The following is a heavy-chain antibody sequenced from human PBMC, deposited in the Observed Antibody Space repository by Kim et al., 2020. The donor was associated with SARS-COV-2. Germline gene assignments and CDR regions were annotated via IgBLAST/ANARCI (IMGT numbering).Heavy chain of an antibody. CDR2: IIPIFGTT. CDR1: GGTFSSFG. Sequence: SVKVSCKASGGTFSSFGISWVRQAPGQGLEWMGQIIPIFGTTSYAQTFQGRVTITADESTTTVYMELSSLRSDDTAVYYCARAMDATYGMDVWGQGTTVTVSS. CDR3: ARAMDATYGMDV. J-gene: IGHJ6*02. V-gene: IGHV1-69*13. D-gene: IGHD2-2*03.